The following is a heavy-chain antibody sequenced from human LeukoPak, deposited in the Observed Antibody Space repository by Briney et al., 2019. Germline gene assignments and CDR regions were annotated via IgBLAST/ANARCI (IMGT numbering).Heavy chain of an antibody. D-gene: IGHD3-16*02. CDR2: ISSSSSYI. V-gene: IGHV3-21*01. CDR1: GFTVSSNY. J-gene: IGHJ4*02. CDR3: ARDPSWGDYVWGSYPASPFDY. Sequence: KTGGSLRLSCVVSGFTVSSNYMNWVRQAPGKGLEWVSSISSSSSYIYYADSVKGRFTISRDNAKNSLYLQMNSLRAEDTAVYYCARDPSWGDYVWGSYPASPFDYWGQGTLVTVSS.